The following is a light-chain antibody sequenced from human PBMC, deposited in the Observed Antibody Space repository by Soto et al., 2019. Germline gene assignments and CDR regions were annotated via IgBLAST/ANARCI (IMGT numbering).Light chain of an antibody. Sequence: QAVVTQEPSFSVSPGGTVTLTCGLSSGPVFTSSYPNWYQQYPGKAPKLIIYEVTNRPSGVSNRFSGSKSGNTASLTISGLQAEDEADYYCSSYTISSTLVLFGGGTKLTVL. CDR2: EVT. CDR1: SSGPVFTSSY. J-gene: IGLJ3*02. V-gene: IGLV2-14*01. CDR3: SSYTISSTLVL.